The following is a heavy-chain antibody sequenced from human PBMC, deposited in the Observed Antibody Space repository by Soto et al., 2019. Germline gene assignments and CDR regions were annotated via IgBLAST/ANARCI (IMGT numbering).Heavy chain of an antibody. Sequence: QVQPVESGGGVVQPGRSLRLSCAASGFTFSSYGMHWVRQAPGKGLEWVAVIWYDGSNKYYADSVKGRFTISRDNSKNTLYLQMNSLRAEDTAVYYCASGDRALWFDPWGQGTLVTVSS. D-gene: IGHD7-27*01. CDR3: ASGDRALWFDP. V-gene: IGHV3-33*01. CDR1: GFTFSSYG. J-gene: IGHJ5*02. CDR2: IWYDGSNK.